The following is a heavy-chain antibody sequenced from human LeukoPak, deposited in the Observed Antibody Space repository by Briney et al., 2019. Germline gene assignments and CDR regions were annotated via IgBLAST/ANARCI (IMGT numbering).Heavy chain of an antibody. CDR1: GFTVSSNY. V-gene: IGHV3-66*01. CDR3: ARDLVAGTRVDY. Sequence: GGSLRLSCAASGFTVSSNYMSWVRQAPGRGLEWVSVIYSGGSTYYADSVKGRFTISRDNSKNTLYLQMNSLRAEDTAVYYCARDLVAGTRVDYWSQGTLVTVSS. D-gene: IGHD6-19*01. J-gene: IGHJ4*02. CDR2: IYSGGST.